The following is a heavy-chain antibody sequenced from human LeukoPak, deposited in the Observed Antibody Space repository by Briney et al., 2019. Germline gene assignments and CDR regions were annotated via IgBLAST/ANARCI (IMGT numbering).Heavy chain of an antibody. CDR3: AQSGDAYAFDI. CDR2: ISSSSSYI. CDR1: GLTFSSYS. V-gene: IGHV3-21*01. Sequence: GGSLRLSCAASGLTFSSYSMNWVRQAPGKGLEWVSSISSSSSYIYYADSVKGRFTISRDNAKNSLYLQMNSLRAEDTAVYYCAQSGDAYAFDIWGQGTMVTVSS. D-gene: IGHD4-17*01. J-gene: IGHJ3*02.